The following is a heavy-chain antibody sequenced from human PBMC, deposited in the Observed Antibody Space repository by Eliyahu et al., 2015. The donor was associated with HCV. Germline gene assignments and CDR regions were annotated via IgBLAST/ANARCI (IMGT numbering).Heavy chain of an antibody. J-gene: IGHJ4*02. Sequence: QVQLVQSGAEVKKPGSSVKVSCKASGGTFSSYAISWVRQAPGQGLEWMGRVIPILGIANYAQKFQGRVTITADKSTSTAYMELSSLRSEDTAVYYCASYDSSGYYYNYFDYWGQGTLVTVSS. V-gene: IGHV1-69*04. CDR2: VIPILGIA. D-gene: IGHD3-22*01. CDR1: GGTFSSYA. CDR3: ASYDSSGYYYNYFDY.